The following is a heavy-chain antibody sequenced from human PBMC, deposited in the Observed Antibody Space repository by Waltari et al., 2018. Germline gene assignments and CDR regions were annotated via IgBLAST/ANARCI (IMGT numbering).Heavy chain of an antibody. CDR1: GGTFSSYP. J-gene: IGHJ4*02. Sequence: QVQLVQSGAEVKKPGSSVKVSCKASGGTFSSYPIRWVRQAPGQGLEWMGRIIPILGIANYAQKFEGRVTITADKSTSTAYMELSSLRSEDTAVYYCAREAPPSAPQDYWGQGTLVTVSS. CDR3: AREAPPSAPQDY. V-gene: IGHV1-69*04. D-gene: IGHD3-3*01. CDR2: IIPILGIA.